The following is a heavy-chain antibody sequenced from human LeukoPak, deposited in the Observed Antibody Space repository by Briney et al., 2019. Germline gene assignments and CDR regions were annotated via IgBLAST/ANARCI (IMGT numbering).Heavy chain of an antibody. D-gene: IGHD2-15*01. CDR2: ISGSGGST. V-gene: IGHV3-23*01. CDR3: SEADRDAMYSFCVG. J-gene: IGHJ4*02. Sequence: GGSLRLSCAASGFIFSSYAMTWVRLAPGKGLEWVSGISGSGGSTYYADSVKGRFTISRDSSKNTLYLQMNSLRAEDTAVCYCSEADRDAMYSFCVGWGQG. CDR1: GFIFSSYA.